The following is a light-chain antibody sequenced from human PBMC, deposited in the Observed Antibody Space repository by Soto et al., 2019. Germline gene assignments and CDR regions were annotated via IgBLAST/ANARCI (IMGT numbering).Light chain of an antibody. J-gene: IGLJ3*02. CDR2: EVS. V-gene: IGLV2-8*01. Sequence: QSALTQPPSASGSPGQSVTISCTGTSSDVGAYNYVSWYQQYPGKAPKLMIYEVSKRPSGVPDRSSGSKSGKTASLTVSGLQPEDEDDYYCASYAGSDIGVFGGGTKLTVL. CDR3: ASYAGSDIGV. CDR1: SSDVGAYNY.